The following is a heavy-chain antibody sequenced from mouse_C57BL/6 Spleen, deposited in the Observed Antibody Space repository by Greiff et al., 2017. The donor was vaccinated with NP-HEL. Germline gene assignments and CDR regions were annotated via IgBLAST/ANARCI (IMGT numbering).Heavy chain of an antibody. CDR3: ARGTVVAPDAY. Sequence: QVQLQQSRTELVKPGASVKLSCKASGYTFTRYWMHWVKQRPGQGLEWIGNINPSNGGTNYNEKFKSKATLTVDKSSSTAYMQLSSLTSEDSAVYYCARGTVVAPDAYWGQGTTLTVCS. CDR1: GYTFTRYW. CDR2: INPSNGGT. J-gene: IGHJ2*01. V-gene: IGHV1-53*01. D-gene: IGHD1-1*01.